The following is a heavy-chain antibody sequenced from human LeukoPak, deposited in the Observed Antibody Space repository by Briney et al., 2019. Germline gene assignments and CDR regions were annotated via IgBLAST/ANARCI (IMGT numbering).Heavy chain of an antibody. CDR2: INWDGGST. CDR1: GFTFDDYG. D-gene: IGHD6-13*01. Sequence: GGSLRLSCAASGFTFDDYGMSWVRQAPGKGLEWVSGINWDGGSTGYADSVKGRFTISRDNAKNSLNLQMNSLRAEDTAVYYCARDQPYSSSPLNYYYYMDVWGKGTTVTVSS. J-gene: IGHJ6*03. V-gene: IGHV3-20*04. CDR3: ARDQPYSSSPLNYYYYMDV.